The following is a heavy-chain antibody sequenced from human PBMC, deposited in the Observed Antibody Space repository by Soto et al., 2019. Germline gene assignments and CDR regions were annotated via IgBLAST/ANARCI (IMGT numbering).Heavy chain of an antibody. J-gene: IGHJ5*02. D-gene: IGHD2-8*01. V-gene: IGHV3-30*18. Sequence: QVQLVESGGGVVQPGRSLRLSCAASGFTFSSYGMHWVRQAPGKGLEWVAVISYDGSNKYYADSVKGRFTISRDNSKNTLYWKRNSLRAEDTAVNSVAKNGVGSWFDPWGQGTLVTVSS. CDR2: ISYDGSNK. CDR3: AKNGVGSWFDP. CDR1: GFTFSSYG.